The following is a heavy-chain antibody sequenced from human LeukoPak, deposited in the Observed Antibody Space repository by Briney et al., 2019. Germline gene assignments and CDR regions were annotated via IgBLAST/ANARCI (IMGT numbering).Heavy chain of an antibody. CDR3: ARAARGSSSFDY. Sequence: GASVKVSCKASGGTFSSYAISWVRQAPGQGLEWMGRIIPIFGTANYAQKFQGRVTITTDESTSTAYMELSSLRSEDTAVHYCARAARGSSSFDYWGQGTLVTVSS. CDR2: IIPIFGTA. V-gene: IGHV1-69*05. CDR1: GGTFSSYA. J-gene: IGHJ4*02. D-gene: IGHD6-13*01.